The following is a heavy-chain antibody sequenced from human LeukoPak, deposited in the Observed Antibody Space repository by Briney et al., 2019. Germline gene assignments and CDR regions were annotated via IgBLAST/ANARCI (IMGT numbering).Heavy chain of an antibody. J-gene: IGHJ5*02. CDR3: ARDGSGYDPNWFDP. D-gene: IGHD5-12*01. CDR2: AYYRSKWYN. V-gene: IGHV6-1*01. CDR1: GDSVSSNSAT. Sequence: SQTPSLTCAISGDSVSSNSATWNWIRQSPSRGLEWLGRAYYRSKWYNDYAVSVKSRITINPDTSKNQFSLQLNSVTPEDTAVYYCARDGSGYDPNWFDPWGQGTLVTVSS.